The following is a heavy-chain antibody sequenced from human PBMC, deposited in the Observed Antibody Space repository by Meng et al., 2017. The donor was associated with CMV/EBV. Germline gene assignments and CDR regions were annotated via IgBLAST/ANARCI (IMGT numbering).Heavy chain of an antibody. V-gene: IGHV3-48*04. J-gene: IGHJ4*02. CDR1: GLIFDDYS. Sequence: GESLKISCAVSGLIFDDYSMNWVRQAPGKGLEWVSYISSSGSTIYYADSVKGRFTVSRDNAKNSLYLQMNSLRAEDTAVYYCARLQDSSGYYRVVVTIDYWGQGTLVTVSS. CDR3: ARLQDSSGYYRVVVTIDY. D-gene: IGHD3-22*01. CDR2: ISSSGSTI.